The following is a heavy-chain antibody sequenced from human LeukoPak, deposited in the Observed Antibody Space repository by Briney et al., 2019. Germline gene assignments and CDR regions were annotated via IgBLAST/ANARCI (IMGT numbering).Heavy chain of an antibody. CDR1: GFTFSSYA. Sequence: GGSLRLSCAASGFTFSSYAMHWVRQAPGKGLEWVAVISYDGSNKYYADSVKGRFTISRDNSKNTLYLQMNGLRAEDTAVYYCASMDTATYWFDPWGQGTLVTVSS. V-gene: IGHV3-30-3*01. CDR2: ISYDGSNK. D-gene: IGHD5-18*01. J-gene: IGHJ5*02. CDR3: ASMDTATYWFDP.